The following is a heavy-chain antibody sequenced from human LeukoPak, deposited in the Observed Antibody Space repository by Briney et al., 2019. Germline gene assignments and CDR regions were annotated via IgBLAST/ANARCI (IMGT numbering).Heavy chain of an antibody. Sequence: PGGSLRLSCAASGFSFSSYGMHWVRQAPGKGLEWVAVIWYDGSKKYYADSVKGRFTISRDNSKNTLYLQMNSLRAEDTAVYYCAKGGKWDVTPFDYWGQGTLVTVSS. CDR1: GFSFSSYG. CDR2: IWYDGSKK. V-gene: IGHV3-33*06. J-gene: IGHJ4*02. D-gene: IGHD1-26*01. CDR3: AKGGKWDVTPFDY.